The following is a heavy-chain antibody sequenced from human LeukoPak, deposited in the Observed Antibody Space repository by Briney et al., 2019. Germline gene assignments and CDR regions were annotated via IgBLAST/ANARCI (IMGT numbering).Heavy chain of an antibody. D-gene: IGHD3-10*01. CDR3: ARHQDSGSYYNGFGQ. CDR1: GGSISSTTYY. CDR2: IYYSGST. V-gene: IGHV4-39*01. Sequence: SETLSLTCTVSGGSISSTTYYWGWIRQPPGKGLDWIGNIYYSGSTYYNPSLKSRVTISVDTSKNQFSLKLSSVTAADTAVYYCARHQDSGSYYNGFGQGGEGTLVTASS. J-gene: IGHJ4*02.